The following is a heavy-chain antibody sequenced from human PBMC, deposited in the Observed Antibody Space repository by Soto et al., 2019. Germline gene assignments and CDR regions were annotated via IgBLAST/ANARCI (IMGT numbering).Heavy chain of an antibody. CDR1: GFTFSSYW. Sequence: GGSLRLSCAASGFTFSSYWMSWVRQAPGKGLEWVANIKQGGSEKYYVDSVKGRFTISRDNAKNSLYLQKNSLRAEDTAVYYCARVRQQSRYYYYYYMDVWGQGTTVTVSS. D-gene: IGHD4-4*01. CDR3: ARVRQQSRYYYYYYMDV. J-gene: IGHJ6*03. V-gene: IGHV3-7*01. CDR2: IKQGGSEK.